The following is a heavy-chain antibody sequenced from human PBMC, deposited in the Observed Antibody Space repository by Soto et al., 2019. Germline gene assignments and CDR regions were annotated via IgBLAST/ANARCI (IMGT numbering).Heavy chain of an antibody. V-gene: IGHV3-30*18. J-gene: IGHJ4*02. Sequence: QVQLVESGGGVVQPGRSLRLSCSASGFIYSSCAMHWVRQVPGKGLEWLAVVSHDGTLYPYADSVRGRFTISRDNSRKMLYVQMNSLRPDDTAVYYCVKDRSDTWSFDNWGQGTLFTVSS. CDR3: VKDRSDTWSFDN. CDR2: VSHDGTLY. D-gene: IGHD2-8*02. CDR1: GFIYSSCA.